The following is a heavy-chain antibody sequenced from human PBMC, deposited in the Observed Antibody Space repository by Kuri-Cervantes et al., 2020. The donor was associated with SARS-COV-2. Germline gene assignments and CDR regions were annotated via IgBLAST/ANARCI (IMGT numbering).Heavy chain of an antibody. Sequence: GGSLRLSCAASGFTFDDYGMSWVRQAEGKGLEWVGLIRSKAYGGTTEYAAPVKGRFTISRDDSKRIAYLQMNSLKTEDTAVYYCTRAPEGDFWSGYYYFDYWGQGTLVTVSS. CDR3: TRAPEGDFWSGYYYFDY. D-gene: IGHD3-3*01. V-gene: IGHV3-49*04. CDR1: GFTFDDYG. CDR2: IRSKAYGGTT. J-gene: IGHJ4*02.